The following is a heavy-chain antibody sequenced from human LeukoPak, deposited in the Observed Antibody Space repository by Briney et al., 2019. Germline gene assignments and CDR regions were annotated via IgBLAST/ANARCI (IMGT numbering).Heavy chain of an antibody. Sequence: GASVKVSCKASGYTFTSYGISWVRQAPGQGLEGMGWISAYNGNTNYAQKFQGRVTMTRDMSTSTVYMELSSLRSEDTAVYYCARDRGEPDSSGDSDAFDIWGQGTMVTVSS. D-gene: IGHD3-22*01. CDR2: ISAYNGNT. CDR3: ARDRGEPDSSGDSDAFDI. CDR1: GYTFTSYG. J-gene: IGHJ3*02. V-gene: IGHV1-18*01.